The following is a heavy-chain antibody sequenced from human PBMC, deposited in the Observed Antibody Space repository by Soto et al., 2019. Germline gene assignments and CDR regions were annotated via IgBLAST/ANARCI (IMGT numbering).Heavy chain of an antibody. CDR1: GFTFSSYA. J-gene: IGHJ4*02. V-gene: IGHV3-23*01. D-gene: IGHD6-13*01. CDR3: AKDRGSSWVIDY. Sequence: PWGSLRLSCAASGFTFSSYAMSWVRQAPGKGLEWVSAISGSGGSTYYADSVKGRFTISRDNSKNTLYLQMNSLRAEDTAVYYCAKDRGSSWVIDYWGQGTLVTVSS. CDR2: ISGSGGST.